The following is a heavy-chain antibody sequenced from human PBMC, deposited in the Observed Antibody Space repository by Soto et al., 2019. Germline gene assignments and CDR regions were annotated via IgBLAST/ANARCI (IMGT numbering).Heavy chain of an antibody. CDR1: GDGGSRNSAA. V-gene: IGHV6-1*01. D-gene: IGHD1-26*01. J-gene: IGHJ6*02. CDR2: TYYRSKWYN. Sequence: SQTRLVTGGVSGDGGSRNSAAWDWIRQSPSRGLEWLGRTYYRSKWYNDYALSVKSRITINPDTSKNQFSLQLNSLGAEDTAVYYCARDFVVGGPTINYYYGMDVRGQGTTVTVSS. CDR3: ARDFVVGGPTINYYYGMDV.